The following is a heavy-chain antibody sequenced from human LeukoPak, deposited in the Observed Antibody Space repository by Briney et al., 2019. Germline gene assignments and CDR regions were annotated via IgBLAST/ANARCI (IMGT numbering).Heavy chain of an antibody. V-gene: IGHV1-18*04. D-gene: IGHD1-26*01. J-gene: IGHJ4*02. Sequence: ASVKVSCKASGYTFSAYYIHWVRQAPGQGLQWMGWVCPFNGNTDYAPKLQGRVTMTTDTSTTTAYMELRSLTSDDTAVYYCARRGGSYSHSDFWGQGTLVTVSS. CDR1: GYTFSAYY. CDR2: VCPFNGNT. CDR3: ARRGGSYSHSDF.